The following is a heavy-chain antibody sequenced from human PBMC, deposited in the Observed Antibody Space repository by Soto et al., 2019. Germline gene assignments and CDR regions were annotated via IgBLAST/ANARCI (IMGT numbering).Heavy chain of an antibody. V-gene: IGHV4-30-4*01. CDR2: IYYSGST. CDR3: ARGAITIFGSRLRYFDY. Sequence: QVHLQESGPGLVKPSQTLSLTCTVSGGSISSGDYYWTWIRQPPGKGLEWIGYIYYSGSTYYNPSLKSRLTISVDTSANHFSLKVSSVTAADTAVYYCARGAITIFGSRLRYFDYWGQGALVTVSS. CDR1: GGSISSGDYY. J-gene: IGHJ4*02. D-gene: IGHD3-3*01.